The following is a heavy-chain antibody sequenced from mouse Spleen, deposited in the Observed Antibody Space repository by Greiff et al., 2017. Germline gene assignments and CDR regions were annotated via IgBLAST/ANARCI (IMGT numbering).Heavy chain of an antibody. Sequence: VQLQQSGPGMVKPSQSLSLTCTVTGYSITSGYDWHWIRHFPGNKLEWMGYISYSGSTNYNPSLKSRISITHDTSKNHFFLKLNSVTTEDTATYYCAREGTLGFDYWGQGTTLTVSS. CDR1: GYSITSGYD. CDR2: ISYSGST. CDR3: AREGTLGFDY. V-gene: IGHV3-1*01. D-gene: IGHD4-1*01. J-gene: IGHJ2*01.